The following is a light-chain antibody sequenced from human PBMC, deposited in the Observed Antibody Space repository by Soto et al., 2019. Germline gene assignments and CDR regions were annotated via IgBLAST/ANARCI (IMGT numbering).Light chain of an antibody. J-gene: IGKJ2*01. Sequence: EIVLTQSPATLSSSPGERATLSCGASQSVSSSYLAWYQQKPGLAPRLLIYDASSRATGIPDRFSGSGSGTDFTLTISRLEPEDFAVYYCQQYGSSLMYTFGQGTKLEIK. CDR3: QQYGSSLMYT. CDR1: QSVSSSY. V-gene: IGKV3D-20*01. CDR2: DAS.